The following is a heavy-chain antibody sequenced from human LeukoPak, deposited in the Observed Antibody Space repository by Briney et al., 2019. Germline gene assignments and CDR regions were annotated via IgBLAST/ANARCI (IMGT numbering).Heavy chain of an antibody. CDR2: ISPEFGSA. J-gene: IGHJ4*02. CDR3: AKYFHDSSGYSD. D-gene: IGHD3-22*01. Sequence: ASVKVSCKASGGTFSSYVLSWVRQAPGQGLEWMGTISPEFGSANYAQNFQGRVAISADESTNTVYMELSTLRSDDTAVYFCAKYFHDSSGYSDWGQGTLVTVSS. CDR1: GGTFSSYV. V-gene: IGHV1-69*15.